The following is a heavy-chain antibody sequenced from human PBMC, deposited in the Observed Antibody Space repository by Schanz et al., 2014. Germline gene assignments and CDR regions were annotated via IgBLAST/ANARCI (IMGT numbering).Heavy chain of an antibody. J-gene: IGHJ4*02. Sequence: QVQLVESGGGVVQPGGSLRLSCAASGFTFDPYAMHWLRQSPGKGLEWVAALSSDESRKFYADSEKGRFTISRDSSSNTLYLQVNSMRPEDTAVYYCARDLRHGYCNVVECKNWGWIDIWGQGTLVIVSS. V-gene: IGHV3-30-3*01. CDR1: GFTFDPYA. CDR3: ARDLRHGYCNVVECKNWGWIDI. CDR2: LSSDESRK. D-gene: IGHD2-2*03.